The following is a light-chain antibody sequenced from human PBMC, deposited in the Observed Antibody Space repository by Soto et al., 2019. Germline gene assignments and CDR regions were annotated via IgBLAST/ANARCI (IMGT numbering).Light chain of an antibody. CDR3: HQANSFPLT. CDR1: QGISSW. CDR2: SAS. V-gene: IGKV1D-12*01. J-gene: IGKJ4*01. Sequence: DIQMTQSPSSVSASVGDRVTITCRASQGISSWLDWYQQKPGKAPKLLIYSASTLQSGVPERFSGSGSGTDVTLTISSLQPEDFATYYCHQANSFPLTFGGGTKVEIK.